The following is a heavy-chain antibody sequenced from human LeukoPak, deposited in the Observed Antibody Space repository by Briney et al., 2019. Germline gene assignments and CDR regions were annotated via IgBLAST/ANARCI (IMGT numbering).Heavy chain of an antibody. J-gene: IGHJ5*02. CDR3: ARDWGGLVGFGELEIPNNWFDP. CDR2: IYTSGST. CDR1: GGSISSYY. V-gene: IGHV4-4*07. D-gene: IGHD3-10*01. Sequence: SETLSLTCTGSGGSISSYYWSWIRQPAGKGLEWVGRIYTSGSTNYNPSLKSRVTMSVDTSKNQFSLKLSSVPAADTAVYYCARDWGGLVGFGELEIPNNWFDPWGQGTLVTVSS.